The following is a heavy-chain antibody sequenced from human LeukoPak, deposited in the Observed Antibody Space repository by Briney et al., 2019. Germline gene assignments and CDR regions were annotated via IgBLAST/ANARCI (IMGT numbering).Heavy chain of an antibody. CDR1: GGSISSYY. CDR3: ARQWPRLLWFGELSGWFDP. V-gene: IGHV4-34*01. D-gene: IGHD3-10*01. CDR2: INHSGST. J-gene: IGHJ5*02. Sequence: SETLSLTCTVSGGSISSYYWSWIRQPPGKGLEWIGEINHSGSTNYNPSLKSRVTISVDTSKNQFSLKLSSVTAADTAVYYCARQWPRLLWFGELSGWFDPWGQGTLVTVSS.